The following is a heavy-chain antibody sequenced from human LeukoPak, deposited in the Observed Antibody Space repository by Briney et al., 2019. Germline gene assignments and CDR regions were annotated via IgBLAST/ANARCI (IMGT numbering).Heavy chain of an antibody. CDR3: ARHRYRSGSTYHFDY. Sequence: SETLSLTCAVYGGSFSGYYWSWIRQPPGKGLEWIGEINHSGSTNYNPSLKSRLTISVDTSKNQFSLKVTSVTAADTAVYYCARHRYRSGSTYHFDYWGQGTLVTVSS. J-gene: IGHJ4*02. D-gene: IGHD6-19*01. CDR2: INHSGST. V-gene: IGHV4-34*01. CDR1: GGSFSGYY.